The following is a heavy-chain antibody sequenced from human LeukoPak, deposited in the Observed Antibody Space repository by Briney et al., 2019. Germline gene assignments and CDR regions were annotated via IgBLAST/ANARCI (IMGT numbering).Heavy chain of an antibody. Sequence: GRSLRLSCAASGFTFSSYAMHWVRQAPGKGLEWVAVISYDGSNKYYTDSVKGRFTISRDNSKNTLNLQMHSLRAEDTAVYYCARDGGYDPWGLDYNYHMDVWGKGTTVTVSS. D-gene: IGHD5-12*01. J-gene: IGHJ6*03. V-gene: IGHV3-30*04. CDR1: GFTFSSYA. CDR2: ISYDGSNK. CDR3: ARDGGYDPWGLDYNYHMDV.